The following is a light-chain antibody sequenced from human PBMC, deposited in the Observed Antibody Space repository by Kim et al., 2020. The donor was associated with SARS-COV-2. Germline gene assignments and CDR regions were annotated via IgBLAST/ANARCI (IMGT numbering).Light chain of an antibody. CDR1: QRVSNS. CDR3: QQRTNWRYS. Sequence: SVSPGEKAALSCRASQRVSNSLAWYQQKPGQAPRLLIFDASNRATDIPARFSGSGSGTDFTLTISSLEPEDFAVYFCQQRTNWRYSFGQGTKLEI. J-gene: IGKJ2*03. CDR2: DAS. V-gene: IGKV3-11*01.